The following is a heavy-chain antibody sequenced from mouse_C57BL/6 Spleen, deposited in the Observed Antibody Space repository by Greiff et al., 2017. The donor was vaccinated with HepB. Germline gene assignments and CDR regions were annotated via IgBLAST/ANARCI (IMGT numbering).Heavy chain of an antibody. CDR1: GFTFSDYG. CDR3: ARGSYDYDGAWFAY. J-gene: IGHJ3*01. D-gene: IGHD2-4*01. CDR2: ISSGSSTI. V-gene: IGHV5-17*01. Sequence: EVKLVESGGGLVKPGGSLKLSCAASGFTFSDYGMHWVRQAPEKGLEWVAYISSGSSTIYYADTVKGRFTISRDNAKNTLFLQMTSLRSEDTAMYYCARGSYDYDGAWFAYWGQGTLVTVSA.